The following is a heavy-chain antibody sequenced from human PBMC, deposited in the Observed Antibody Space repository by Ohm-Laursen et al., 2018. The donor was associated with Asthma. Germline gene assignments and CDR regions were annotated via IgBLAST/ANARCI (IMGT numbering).Heavy chain of an antibody. Sequence: SLRLSCTASGFTFSDYGMHWVRQAPDKGLEWVAVMSYDGSHITYADSVKGRFTISRDNSKNTLYLQMNSLRAEDTAVFYCASGAVAVAGTTGLDYWGQGTLVTVSS. D-gene: IGHD6-19*01. CDR2: MSYDGSHI. CDR3: ASGAVAVAGTTGLDY. CDR1: GFTFSDYG. V-gene: IGHV3-30*03. J-gene: IGHJ4*02.